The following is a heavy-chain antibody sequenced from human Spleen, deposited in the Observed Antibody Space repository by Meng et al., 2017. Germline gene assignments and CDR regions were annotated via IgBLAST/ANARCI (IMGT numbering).Heavy chain of an antibody. CDR2: ISGSGGST. Sequence: GESLKISCAASGFTFSSYAMSWVRQAPGKGLEWVSAISGSGGSTYYADSVKGRFTISRDNSKNTLYLQMNSLRAEDMAVYYCAKYPYSSGWYFDYWGQGTLVTVSS. CDR1: GFTFSSYA. V-gene: IGHV3-23*01. D-gene: IGHD6-19*01. CDR3: AKYPYSSGWYFDY. J-gene: IGHJ4*02.